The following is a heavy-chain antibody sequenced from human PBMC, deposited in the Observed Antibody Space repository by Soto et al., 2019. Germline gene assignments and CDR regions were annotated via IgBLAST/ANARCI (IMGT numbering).Heavy chain of an antibody. Sequence: VQLVESGGGLVQPGGSLRLSCAASGFTFSSYWMHWVRQAPGKGLVWVSRINTDGSNTYYADSVKGRFTIARDNAKKTLNLQMNSLRAEDTAVYYCARVRSSSWEPFDYCGQGTLVTVSS. CDR3: ARVRSSSWEPFDY. CDR1: GFTFSSYW. CDR2: INTDGSNT. V-gene: IGHV3-74*01. J-gene: IGHJ4*02. D-gene: IGHD6-13*01.